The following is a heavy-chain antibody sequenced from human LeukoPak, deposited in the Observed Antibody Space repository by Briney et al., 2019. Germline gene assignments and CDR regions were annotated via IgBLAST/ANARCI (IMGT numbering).Heavy chain of an antibody. CDR3: TKESGSGSRYSFDY. J-gene: IGHJ4*02. D-gene: IGHD1-26*01. CDR1: GFTFSTYA. Sequence: GGSLRLSCAASGFTFSTYAMNWVRQAPGKGLEWVAVVSDDGKTTYYADSVKGRFTISRDNSKNALFLQMNSLRGEDTAVYYCTKESGSGSRYSFDYWGQGTLVTVSS. CDR2: VSDDGKTT. V-gene: IGHV3-30*18.